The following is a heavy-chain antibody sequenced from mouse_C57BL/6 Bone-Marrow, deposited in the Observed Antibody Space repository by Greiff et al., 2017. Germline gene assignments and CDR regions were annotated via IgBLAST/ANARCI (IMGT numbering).Heavy chain of an antibody. D-gene: IGHD1-1*01. V-gene: IGHV1-55*01. CDR3: ARTAGVAMAGDY. J-gene: IGHJ4*01. CDR2: IYPGRGST. Sequence: QVQLQQPGAELVKPGASVKMSCKASGYTFTSYWITWVKQRPGQGLEWIGDIYPGRGSTNYNEKFKSKATLTVDTSSSTAYRQRSIVTAEDSAVYHWARTAGVAMAGDYWGQGTSGIVSS. CDR1: GYTFTSYW.